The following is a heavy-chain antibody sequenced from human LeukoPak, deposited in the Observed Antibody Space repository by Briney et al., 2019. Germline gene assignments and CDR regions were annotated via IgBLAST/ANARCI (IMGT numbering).Heavy chain of an antibody. CDR1: GGSISSSNW. CDR3: ARDRIDYGDSSDAFDI. Sequence: SGTLSLTCAVSGGSISSSNWWSWVRQPPGKGLEWIGEIYHSGSTNYNPSLKSRVTISVDKSKNQFSLKLSSVTAADTAVYYCARDRIDYGDSSDAFDIWGQGTMVTVSS. D-gene: IGHD4-17*01. V-gene: IGHV4-4*02. CDR2: IYHSGST. J-gene: IGHJ3*02.